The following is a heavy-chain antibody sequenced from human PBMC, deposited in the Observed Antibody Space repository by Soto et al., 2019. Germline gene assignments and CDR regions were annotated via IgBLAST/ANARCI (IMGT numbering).Heavy chain of an antibody. D-gene: IGHD3-10*01. CDR2: IIPAFGTP. Sequence: QVQLAQSGAEVKKRGSSVKVSCRVSGGTFNNYAISWVRQAPGEGLEWMGGIIPAFGTPKYAQRVQDRVTISADVYAATANMELTSLRSDDTAVYYCARDTREITRVRGVIPYYIYHMDVWGPGTTVAVSS. V-gene: IGHV1-69*01. CDR3: ARDTREITRVRGVIPYYIYHMDV. J-gene: IGHJ6*02. CDR1: GGTFNNYA.